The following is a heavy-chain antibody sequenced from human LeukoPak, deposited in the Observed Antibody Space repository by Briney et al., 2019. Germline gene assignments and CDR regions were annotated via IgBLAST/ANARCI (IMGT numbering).Heavy chain of an antibody. CDR1: GYTFTGYY. V-gene: IGHV1-2*02. J-gene: IGHJ4*02. CDR2: IDPNTGGT. D-gene: IGHD1-26*01. CDR3: ARDRSITEKYSGSYFPDY. Sequence: ASVKVSCKASGYTFTGYYLHWVRQAPGQGLEWMVWIDPNTGGTKYTQKFQGRVTMTRDTSFSTAYMELSRLTSDDTAVYYCARDRSITEKYSGSYFPDYWGQGTLVTVSS.